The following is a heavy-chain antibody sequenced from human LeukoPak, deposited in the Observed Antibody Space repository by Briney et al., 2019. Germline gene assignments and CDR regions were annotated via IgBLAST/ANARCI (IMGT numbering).Heavy chain of an antibody. Sequence: PGGSLRLSCAASGFTFSNYALIWVRQAPERGLQWVSAITGSGAGTYYEDSVKGRFTISRDNSKNTLYLQMNSLRAEDTAIYYCAKVMPPGRIRFYSYYMDVWGKGTTVSVS. D-gene: IGHD2-15*01. J-gene: IGHJ6*03. CDR3: AKVMPPGRIRFYSYYMDV. CDR2: ITGSGAGT. CDR1: GFTFSNYA. V-gene: IGHV3-23*01.